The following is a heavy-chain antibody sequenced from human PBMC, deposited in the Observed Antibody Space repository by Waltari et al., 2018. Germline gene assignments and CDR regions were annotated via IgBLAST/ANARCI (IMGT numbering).Heavy chain of an antibody. CDR3: ARDYGMDV. Sequence: EVQLVESGGGLVQPGGSLRLSGAASGFPFSTYWMNWVRQAPGEGLVLVSRINNGGSSTSYADSVKGRFTISRDNARKTLDLQMSSLRVEDTAVYYCARDYGMDVWGQGTTVTVSS. CDR1: GFPFSTYW. V-gene: IGHV3-74*01. J-gene: IGHJ6*02. CDR2: INNGGSST.